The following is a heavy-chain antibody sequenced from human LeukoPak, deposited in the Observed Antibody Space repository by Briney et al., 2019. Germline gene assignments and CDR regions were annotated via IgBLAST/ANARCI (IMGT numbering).Heavy chain of an antibody. V-gene: IGHV4-59*04. CDR2: IYYSGST. D-gene: IGHD3-10*01. J-gene: IGHJ4*02. CDR1: GGSISSYY. CDR3: TMVPHFDY. Sequence: SETLSLTCTVSGGSISSYYWSWIRQPPGKGLEWIGYIYYSGSTYYNPSLKSRVTISVDTSKNQFSLKLSSVTAADTAVYYCTMVPHFDYWGQGTPVTVSS.